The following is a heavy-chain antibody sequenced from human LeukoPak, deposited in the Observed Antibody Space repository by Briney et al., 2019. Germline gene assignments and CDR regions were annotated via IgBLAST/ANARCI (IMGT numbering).Heavy chain of an antibody. CDR1: GFTFSSYD. D-gene: IGHD6-19*01. V-gene: IGHV3-13*01. CDR2: IATAGDT. J-gene: IGHJ4*02. CDR3: ARGYSSGWSVPTTLFDY. Sequence: GGSLRLSCAASGFTFSSYDMHGVRQATAKGLEGVSAIATAGDTYYPGYVKGLFTISRENAKNSLYLQMNSLRAGDTAVYYCARGYSSGWSVPTTLFDYWGQGTLVTVSS.